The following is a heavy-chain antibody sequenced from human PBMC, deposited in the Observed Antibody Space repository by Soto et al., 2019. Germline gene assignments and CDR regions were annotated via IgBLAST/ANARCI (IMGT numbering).Heavy chain of an antibody. CDR2: IWYDGSNK. CDR1: GFTFSSYG. CDR3: ARERSVVTAIWSYYYYYGMDV. J-gene: IGHJ6*02. Sequence: GSLRLSCAASGFTFSSYGMHWVRQAPGKGLEWVAVIWYDGSNKYYADSVKGRFTISRDNSKNTLYLQMNSLRAEDTAVYYCARERSVVTAIWSYYYYYGMDVWGQGTTVTVSS. V-gene: IGHV3-33*01. D-gene: IGHD2-21*02.